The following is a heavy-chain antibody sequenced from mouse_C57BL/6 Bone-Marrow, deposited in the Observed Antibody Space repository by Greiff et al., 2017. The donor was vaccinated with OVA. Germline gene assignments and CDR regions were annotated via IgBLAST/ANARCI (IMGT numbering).Heavy chain of an antibody. CDR3: ATGDRQGMDY. D-gene: IGHD3-3*01. CDR1: GYTFTDYY. V-gene: IGHV1-26*01. J-gene: IGHJ4*01. Sequence: EVQLQQSGPELVKPGASVKISCKASGYTFTDYYMNWVKQSHGKSLEWIGDINPNNGGTSYNQKFKGKATLTVDKSSSTAYMELRSLTSEDSAVYYCATGDRQGMDYWGQGTSVTVSS. CDR2: INPNNGGT.